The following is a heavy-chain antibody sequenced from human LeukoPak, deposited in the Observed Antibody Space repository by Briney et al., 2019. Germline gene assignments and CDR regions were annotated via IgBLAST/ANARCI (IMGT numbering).Heavy chain of an antibody. CDR3: ARFGVDYDMDV. V-gene: IGHV4-59*11. CDR2: IHYSGRP. CDR1: GGSITGHY. Sequence: SETLSLTCTVSGGSITGHYWTWIRQPPGKGLEWIGQIHYSGRPDYNPSLKSRVTISVDTSKNQLSLKVTSVTGADTAVYYCARFGVDYDMDVWGQGTTVTVSS. D-gene: IGHD3-16*01. J-gene: IGHJ6*02.